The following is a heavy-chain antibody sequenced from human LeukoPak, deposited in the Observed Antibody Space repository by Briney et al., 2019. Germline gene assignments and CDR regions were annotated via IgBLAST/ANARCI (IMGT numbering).Heavy chain of an antibody. Sequence: GGSRRLSCAASGFTFSDYYMSWIRQAPGKGLEWVSYISSSGSTIYYADSVKGRFTISRDNAKNSLYLQMNSLRAEDTAVYYCLSGSYSFPSGYWGQGTLVTASS. CDR2: ISSSGSTI. J-gene: IGHJ4*02. V-gene: IGHV3-11*04. D-gene: IGHD1-26*01. CDR3: LSGSYSFPSGY. CDR1: GFTFSDYY.